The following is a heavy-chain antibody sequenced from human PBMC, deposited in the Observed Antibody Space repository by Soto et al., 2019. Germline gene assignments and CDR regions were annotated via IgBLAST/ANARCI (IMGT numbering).Heavy chain of an antibody. J-gene: IGHJ3*01. CDR3: ARWSAIVGGAEALDV. D-gene: IGHD1-26*01. CDR2: LSAYNGDT. CDR1: GYTFINYG. Sequence: QVQLVQSGAEVKKPGASVRVSCKTSGYTFINYGITWVRQAPGQGLEWMGWLSAYNGDTSSSEKLQDRFTMTTDTATNTVYMDLMSLTSDATSVYYCARWSAIVGGAEALDVWGQGTMVIVSS. V-gene: IGHV1-18*01.